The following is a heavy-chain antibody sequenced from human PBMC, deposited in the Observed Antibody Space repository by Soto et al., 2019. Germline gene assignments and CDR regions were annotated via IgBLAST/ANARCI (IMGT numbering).Heavy chain of an antibody. J-gene: IGHJ6*02. Sequence: PSQTLSLTCAISGDRVSSNSAAWNWIRQSPSRGLEWLGRTYYRSKWYNDYAVSVKSRITVNPDTSKNQFSLQLNSVTPEDTAVYYCAREVAARYYYYYGMDVWGQGTTVTVSS. D-gene: IGHD6-6*01. V-gene: IGHV6-1*01. CDR3: AREVAARYYYYYGMDV. CDR2: TYYRSKWYN. CDR1: GDRVSSNSAA.